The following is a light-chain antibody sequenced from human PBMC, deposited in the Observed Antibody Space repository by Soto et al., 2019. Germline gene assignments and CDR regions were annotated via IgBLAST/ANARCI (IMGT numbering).Light chain of an antibody. V-gene: IGKV3-11*01. J-gene: IGKJ5*01. CDR1: QGISNS. Sequence: EIVLTQSPATLSLSPGERATLSCRASQGISNSLAWYQQKPGQAPRLLIYDASTRATGIPARFSGSGSGTDFTLTISSLEPEDFAVYYCQQRGEWPPGATFGQGTRLEIK. CDR3: QQRGEWPPGAT. CDR2: DAS.